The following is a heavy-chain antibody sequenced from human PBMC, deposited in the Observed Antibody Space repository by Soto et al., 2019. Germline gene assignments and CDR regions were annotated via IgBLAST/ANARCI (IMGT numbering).Heavy chain of an antibody. CDR1: GFSLSTSGVG. Sequence: QITLKESGPPLVKPTQTLTLTCTFSGFSLSTSGVGVGWIRQPPGKALEWLALIYWDDDKRYSPSLKSRLTITKDTSKNQVVLTMTNMDPVDTPTYYCAHGEYYYDSSGYPLLDYWGQGTLVTVSS. CDR3: AHGEYYYDSSGYPLLDY. CDR2: IYWDDDK. D-gene: IGHD3-22*01. V-gene: IGHV2-5*02. J-gene: IGHJ4*02.